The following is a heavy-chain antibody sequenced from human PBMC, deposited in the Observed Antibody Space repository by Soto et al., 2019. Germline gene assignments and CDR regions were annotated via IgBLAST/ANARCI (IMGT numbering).Heavy chain of an antibody. V-gene: IGHV1-18*01. J-gene: IGHJ4*02. D-gene: IGHD3-3*01. CDR1: GYTFTSYG. CDR2: ISAYNGNT. Sequence: ASVKVSCKASGYTFTSYGISWVRQAPGQGLEWMGWISAYNGNTNYAQKLQGRVTMTTDTSTSTAYMELRSLRSDDTAVYYCARAARTHPVFFYDYWGQGTLVTVSS. CDR3: ARAARTHPVFFYDY.